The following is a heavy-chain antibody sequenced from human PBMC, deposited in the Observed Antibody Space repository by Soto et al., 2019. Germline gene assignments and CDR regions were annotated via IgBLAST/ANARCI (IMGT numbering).Heavy chain of an antibody. V-gene: IGHV5-51*01. J-gene: IGHJ6*02. CDR3: ARHCSSTSCYQGMDV. Sequence: GESLKISCNGSGYSFTSYWIGWVRQMPGKGLEWMGIIYPGDSDTRYSPSFQGQVTISADKSISTAYLQWSSLKASDTAMYYCARHCSSTSCYQGMDVWGQGTTVTVSS. D-gene: IGHD2-2*01. CDR2: IYPGDSDT. CDR1: GYSFTSYW.